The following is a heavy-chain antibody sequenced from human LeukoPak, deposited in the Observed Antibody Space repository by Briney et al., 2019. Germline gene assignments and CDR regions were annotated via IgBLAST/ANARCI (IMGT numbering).Heavy chain of an antibody. J-gene: IGHJ3*02. CDR2: IYSGGST. D-gene: IGHD3-22*01. CDR1: GFTFSSYA. CDR3: ARDLSLGYYYDSSGYRAFDI. V-gene: IGHV3-66*01. Sequence: QSGGSLRLSCAASGFTFSSYAMSWVRQAPGKGLEWVSVIYSGGSTYYADSVKGRFTISRDNSKNTLYLQMNSLRAEDTAVYYCARDLSLGYYYDSSGYRAFDIWGQGTMVTVSS.